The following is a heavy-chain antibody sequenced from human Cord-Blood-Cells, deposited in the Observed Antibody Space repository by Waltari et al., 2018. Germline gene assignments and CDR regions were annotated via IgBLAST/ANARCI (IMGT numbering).Heavy chain of an antibody. CDR3: AGDFRPGPFDY. CDR2: IYHSGST. V-gene: IGHV4-38-2*02. J-gene: IGHJ4*02. Sequence: RQPAGKGLECMGSIYHSGSTYYTPSLKSRVTISVDTAKNQFSLKLSSVTAADTAVYYCAGDFRPGPFDYWGQGTLVTVSS.